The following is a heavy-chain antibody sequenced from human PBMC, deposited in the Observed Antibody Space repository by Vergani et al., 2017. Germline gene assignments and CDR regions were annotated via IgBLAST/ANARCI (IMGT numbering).Heavy chain of an antibody. CDR2: IRSNAHGGTT. V-gene: IGHV3-49*03. J-gene: IGHJ4*02. D-gene: IGHD3-10*01. CDR1: GFTFGDYD. Sequence: EVQLVESGGGLVQPGRSLRLSCLTSGFTFGDYDMSWFRQAPGKGLEWVGFIRSNAHGGTTEYAASVKDRCTISRDDSKSIAYLQINRLKTEDTAVYYCTTKWSYHPYWDQGTLVTVSS. CDR3: TTKWSYHPY.